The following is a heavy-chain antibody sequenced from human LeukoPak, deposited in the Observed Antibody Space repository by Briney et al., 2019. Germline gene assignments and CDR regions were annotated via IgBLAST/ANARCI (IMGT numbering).Heavy chain of an antibody. J-gene: IGHJ4*02. CDR3: ARDDIY. CDR1: GGSISSYY. CDR2: IYHSGST. Sequence: SETLSLTCTVSGGSISSYYWSWIRQPPGKGLEWIGYIYHSGSTYYNPSLKSRVTISVDRSKNQFSLKLSSVTAADTAVYYCARDDIYWGQGTLVTVSS. V-gene: IGHV4-59*12.